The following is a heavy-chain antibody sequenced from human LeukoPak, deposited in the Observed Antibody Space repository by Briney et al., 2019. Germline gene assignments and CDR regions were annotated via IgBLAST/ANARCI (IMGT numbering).Heavy chain of an antibody. D-gene: IGHD5-24*01. V-gene: IGHV3-30*02. CDR2: IRYDGSNK. CDR3: ARGRDGYNYA. J-gene: IGHJ5*02. CDR1: GFAFSSYG. Sequence: GGSLRLSCAASGFAFSSYGIHWVRQAPGKGLEWVSFIRYDGSNKDYADSVKGRFTISRDNSMHTLYLQMNSLRAEDTAVYYCARGRDGYNYAWGQGTLVTVSS.